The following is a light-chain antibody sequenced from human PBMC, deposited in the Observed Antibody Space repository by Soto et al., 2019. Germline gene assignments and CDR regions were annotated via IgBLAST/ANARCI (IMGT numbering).Light chain of an antibody. V-gene: IGLV2-14*03. CDR3: SSYKSSSTL. Sequence: QSALTQPASVSGSPGQSITISCTGTSSDVGGYNYVSWYQQHPGKAPKLMIYDVSTRPSGVSNRFSGSKSGNTASLTISGLQAEDEADYYCSSYKSSSTLFGGGTKLTVL. CDR1: SSDVGGYNY. CDR2: DVS. J-gene: IGLJ2*01.